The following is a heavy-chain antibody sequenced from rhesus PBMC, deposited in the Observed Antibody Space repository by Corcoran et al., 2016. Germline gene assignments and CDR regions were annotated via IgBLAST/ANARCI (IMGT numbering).Heavy chain of an antibody. CDR2: IYGNSAST. CDR3: ASHRNSFGYYFDY. CDR1: AGSIRGNSY. Sequence: QVQLQESGPGMVKPSETLSLTCTVSAGSIRGNSYWSWFLQPPGPGLEWVGSIYGNSASTFYNPSLRSRVTISRDTSKNQFSLNLNSVTAADTAVYSGASHRNSFGYYFDYWGQGVLVTVSS. D-gene: IGHD1-1*01. V-gene: IGHV4-143*01. J-gene: IGHJ4*01.